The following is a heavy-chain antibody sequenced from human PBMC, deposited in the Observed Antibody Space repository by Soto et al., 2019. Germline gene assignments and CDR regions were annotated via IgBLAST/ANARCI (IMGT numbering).Heavy chain of an antibody. Sequence: GGSLRLSCAASGFTFSSYGMHWVRQAPGKGLEWVAVISYDGSNKYYADSVKGRFTISRENSKNTLYLQMNSLRAEDTAVYYCAKGVGDYSNYYGEKTVSYPYFDYWGQGTLVTVSS. CDR3: AKGVGDYSNYYGEKTVSYPYFDY. D-gene: IGHD4-4*01. CDR2: ISYDGSNK. CDR1: GFTFSSYG. J-gene: IGHJ4*02. V-gene: IGHV3-30*18.